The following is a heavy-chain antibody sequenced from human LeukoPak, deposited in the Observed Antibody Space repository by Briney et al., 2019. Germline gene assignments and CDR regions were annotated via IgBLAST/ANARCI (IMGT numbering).Heavy chain of an antibody. CDR2: IGGSGGST. CDR3: VKEQYYYDSSGYGGEYFQH. CDR1: GFTFSSYA. V-gene: IGHV3-23*01. J-gene: IGHJ1*01. Sequence: GGSLRLSCAASGFTFSSYAMSWVRQAPGKGLEWVSGIGGSGGSTYYADSVKGRFTISRDNSKNTLYLQMNSLSAEDTAVYYCVKEQYYYDSSGYGGEYFQHWGQGTLVTVSS. D-gene: IGHD3-22*01.